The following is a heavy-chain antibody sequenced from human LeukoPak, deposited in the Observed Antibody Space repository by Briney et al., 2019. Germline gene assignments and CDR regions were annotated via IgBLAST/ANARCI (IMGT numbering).Heavy chain of an antibody. Sequence: GGSLRLSCEASGFTFSRYWMHWVRQAPGKGLVWVLRVNNDGSGTNYADSVKGRFIISRDNAKNTLYLQMSSLRAEDTAVYYCAREGDVVDTIGSFDYWGQGTLVTVSS. V-gene: IGHV3-74*01. CDR2: VNNDGSGT. CDR1: GFTFSRYW. D-gene: IGHD5-12*01. CDR3: AREGDVVDTIGSFDY. J-gene: IGHJ4*02.